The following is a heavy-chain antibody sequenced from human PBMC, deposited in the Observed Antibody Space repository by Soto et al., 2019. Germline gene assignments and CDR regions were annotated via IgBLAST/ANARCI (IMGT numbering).Heavy chain of an antibody. Sequence: GGSLRLSCAASGFTTGDYWMSWVRQAPGKGLEWVANIKQDGSEKYYVDSAKGRFTISRDSAKNSLYLQMNSLRGEDTAVYYCARTIVVVVPDNFDHWGQGTLVTVSS. V-gene: IGHV3-7*01. CDR3: ARTIVVVVPDNFDH. J-gene: IGHJ4*02. CDR1: GFTTGDYW. D-gene: IGHD3-22*01. CDR2: IKQDGSEK.